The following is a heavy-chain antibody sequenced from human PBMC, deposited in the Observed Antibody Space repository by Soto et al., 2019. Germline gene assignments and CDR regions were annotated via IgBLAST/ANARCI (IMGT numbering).Heavy chain of an antibody. V-gene: IGHV4-59*08. CDR1: GDSISSYY. J-gene: IGHJ4*02. CDR2: TYYSGST. Sequence: AETLSLTCTVSGDSISSYYWSWIRQPPGKGLEWIGYTYYSGSTNYNPSLKSRVTISVDTSKNQFSLKLSSVTAADTAVYYCARHPTVTEYYFDYWGQGTLLTVSS. CDR3: ARHPTVTEYYFDY. D-gene: IGHD4-17*01.